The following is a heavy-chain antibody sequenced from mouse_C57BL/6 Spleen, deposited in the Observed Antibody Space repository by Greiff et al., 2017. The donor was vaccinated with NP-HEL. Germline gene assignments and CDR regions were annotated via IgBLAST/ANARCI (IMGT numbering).Heavy chain of an antibody. Sequence: QVQLQQSGAELVRPGSSVKLSCKASGYTFTSYWMEWVKQRPGQGLEWIGNIYPSDSETHYNQKFKDKATLTVDKSSSTAYMQLSSLTSEDSAVYYCAREDYVGAMDYWGQGTSVTVSS. D-gene: IGHD1-1*01. V-gene: IGHV1-61*01. CDR2: IYPSDSET. CDR1: GYTFTSYW. CDR3: AREDYVGAMDY. J-gene: IGHJ4*01.